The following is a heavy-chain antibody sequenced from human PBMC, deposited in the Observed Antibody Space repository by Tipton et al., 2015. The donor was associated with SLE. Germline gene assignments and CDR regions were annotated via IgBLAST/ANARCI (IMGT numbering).Heavy chain of an antibody. CDR2: IYHSGST. J-gene: IGHJ6*03. CDR1: GSSSSSGYF. CDR3: AREPVYYYYYMDV. V-gene: IGHV4-38-2*02. Sequence: LRLSCTVSGSSSSSGYFWGWIRQPPGKGLELIGTIYHSGSTYYNPSLKSRVTISVDTPKNQFSLKLSSVTAADTAVYYCAREPVYYYYYMDVWGKGTTVTVSS.